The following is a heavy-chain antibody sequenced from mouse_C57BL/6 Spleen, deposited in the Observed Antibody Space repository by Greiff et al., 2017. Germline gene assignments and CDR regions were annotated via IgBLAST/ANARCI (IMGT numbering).Heavy chain of an antibody. J-gene: IGHJ3*01. CDR3: ARGLQVGFAY. D-gene: IGHD1-3*01. V-gene: IGHV1-82*01. Sequence: VQLQQSGPELVKPGASVKISCKASGYAFSSSWMNWVKQRPGKGLEWIGRIYPGDGDTDYNGKFKGKATLTADKSSSTAYMHLRILTSDDSAVYYCARGLQVGFAYWGQGTLVTVSA. CDR1: GYAFSSSW. CDR2: IYPGDGDT.